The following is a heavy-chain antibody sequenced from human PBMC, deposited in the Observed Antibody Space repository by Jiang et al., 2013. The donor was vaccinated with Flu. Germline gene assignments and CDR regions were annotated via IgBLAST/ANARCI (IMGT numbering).Heavy chain of an antibody. Sequence: GSVKGRFTISRDNAKNSLYLQMNSLRAEDTAVYYCATPGAIATNGFDYWGPGYPGHRLL. J-gene: IGHJ4*02. D-gene: IGHD6-13*01. CDR3: ATPGAIATNGFDY. V-gene: IGHV3-7*01.